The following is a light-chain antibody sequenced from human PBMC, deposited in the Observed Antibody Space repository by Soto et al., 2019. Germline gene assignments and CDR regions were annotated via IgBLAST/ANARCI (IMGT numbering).Light chain of an antibody. CDR1: SSDVGGYNY. J-gene: IGLJ2*01. Sequence: QSALTQPASVSGSPGQSITISCTGTSSDVGGYNYVSWYQQHPGKAPKLMIYDVSNRPSGVSKRFSGSKSGNTASLTISGLQDEDEADYYCSSYTSSSTPVVFGGGTKLTVL. CDR2: DVS. V-gene: IGLV2-14*01. CDR3: SSYTSSSTPVV.